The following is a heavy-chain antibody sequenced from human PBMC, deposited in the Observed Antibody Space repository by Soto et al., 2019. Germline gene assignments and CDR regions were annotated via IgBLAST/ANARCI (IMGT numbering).Heavy chain of an antibody. Sequence: QVQLVESGGGLVRPGGSLRLSCAASGFTFSTFYMNWVRQAPGKGLEWVSFLSSESTFISYADSVKGRFTISRDNSKESLFLQMDSPRVEDTAVYYCARVRSGTYNAFDLWGQGTVVTVSS. CDR3: ARVRSGTYNAFDL. J-gene: IGHJ3*01. CDR1: GFTFSTFY. D-gene: IGHD1-26*01. CDR2: LSSESTFI. V-gene: IGHV3-11*06.